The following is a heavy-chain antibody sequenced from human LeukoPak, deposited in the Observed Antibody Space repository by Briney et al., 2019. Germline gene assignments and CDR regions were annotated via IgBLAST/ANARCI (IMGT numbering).Heavy chain of an antibody. CDR3: ARFRTLVVVTTAYYFDY. D-gene: IGHD2-21*02. Sequence: GGSLRLSCAASGFTVTSSYMSWVRQAPGKGLEWVAVLYSGGQTYYAGSVRGRFTISRDNAKNSLYLQMNSLRAEDTAVYYCARFRTLVVVTTAYYFDYWGQGTLVTVSS. CDR1: GFTVTSSY. J-gene: IGHJ4*02. CDR2: LYSGGQT. V-gene: IGHV3-53*01.